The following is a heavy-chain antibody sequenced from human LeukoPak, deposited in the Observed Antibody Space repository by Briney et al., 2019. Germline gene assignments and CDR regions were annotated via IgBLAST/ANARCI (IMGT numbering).Heavy chain of an antibody. CDR1: GFTFSSYA. CDR3: ARLTRFLEWLYFDY. J-gene: IGHJ4*02. Sequence: GGSLRLSCAASGFTFSSYAMHWVRQAPGKGLEYVPAISSNGGSTYYANSVKGRFTISRDNSKNTLYLQMGSLRAEDMAVYYCARLTRFLEWLYFDYWGQGTLVTVSS. D-gene: IGHD3-3*01. CDR2: ISSNGGST. V-gene: IGHV3-64*01.